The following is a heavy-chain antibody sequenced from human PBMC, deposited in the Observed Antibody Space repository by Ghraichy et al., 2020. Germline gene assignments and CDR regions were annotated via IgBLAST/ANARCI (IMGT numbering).Heavy chain of an antibody. D-gene: IGHD2-2*02. CDR3: ARAQYCSSTSCYSPS. Sequence: ASVKVSCKASGYTFTSYGISWVRQAPGQGLEWMGWISAYNGNTNYAQKLQGRVTMTTDTSTSTAYMELRSLRSDDTAVYYCARAQYCSSTSCYSPSWGQGTLVTVSS. V-gene: IGHV1-18*01. CDR2: ISAYNGNT. CDR1: GYTFTSYG. J-gene: IGHJ4*02.